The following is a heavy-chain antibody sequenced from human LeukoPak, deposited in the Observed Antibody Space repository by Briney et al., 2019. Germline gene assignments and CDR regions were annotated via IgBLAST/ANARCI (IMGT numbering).Heavy chain of an antibody. D-gene: IGHD1-26*01. CDR2: ISAYNGNT. V-gene: IGHV1-18*01. Sequence: RASVKVSCKASGYTFTSYGISWVRQAPGQGLEWMGWISAYNGNTNYAQKLQGRVTITRNTSISTAYMELSSLRSEDTAVYYCARDNSVGDVAWWFDPWGQGTLVTVSS. CDR1: GYTFTSYG. CDR3: ARDNSVGDVAWWFDP. J-gene: IGHJ5*02.